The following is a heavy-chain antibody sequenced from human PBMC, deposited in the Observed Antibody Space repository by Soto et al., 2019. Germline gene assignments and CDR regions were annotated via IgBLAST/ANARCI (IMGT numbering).Heavy chain of an antibody. J-gene: IGHJ6*02. D-gene: IGHD2-2*01. CDR3: ANSAVAYYYYYGMDV. CDR1: GFTFSSYA. CDR2: ISGSGGST. Sequence: GSLRLSCAASGFTFSSYAMSWVRQAPGKGLEWVSAISGSGGSTYYADSVKGRFTISRDNSKNTLYLQMNSLRAEDTAVYYCANSAVAYYYYYGMDVWGQGTTVTVSS. V-gene: IGHV3-23*01.